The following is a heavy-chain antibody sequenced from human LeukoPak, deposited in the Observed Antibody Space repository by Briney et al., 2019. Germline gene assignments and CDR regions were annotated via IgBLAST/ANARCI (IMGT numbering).Heavy chain of an antibody. V-gene: IGHV1-24*01. D-gene: IGHD1-26*01. CDR3: AREEWELRPFDY. CDR2: FDPEDGET. Sequence: ASVKVSCKVSGYTLTELSMHWVRQAPGKGLEWMGGFDPEDGETFYAQKFQGRVTMTRDMSTSTVYMELSSLRSEDTAVYYCAREEWELRPFDYWGQGTLVTVSS. J-gene: IGHJ4*02. CDR1: GYTLTELS.